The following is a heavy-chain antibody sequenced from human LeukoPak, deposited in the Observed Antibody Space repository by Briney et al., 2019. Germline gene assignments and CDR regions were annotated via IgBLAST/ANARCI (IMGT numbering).Heavy chain of an antibody. Sequence: SETLSLTCTVSGGSISSYYWSWIRQPPGKGLEWIGEINHSGSTNYNPSLKSRVTISVDTSKNQFSLKLSSVTAADTAVYYCARERVFGLGRIDYWGQGTLVTVSS. V-gene: IGHV4-34*01. CDR2: INHSGST. D-gene: IGHD3-16*01. CDR1: GGSISSYY. CDR3: ARERVFGLGRIDY. J-gene: IGHJ4*02.